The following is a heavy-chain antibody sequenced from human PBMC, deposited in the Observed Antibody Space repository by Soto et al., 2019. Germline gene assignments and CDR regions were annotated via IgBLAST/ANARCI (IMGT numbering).Heavy chain of an antibody. CDR3: AKNWDTTFSSSSH. CDR2: ISGSGGST. D-gene: IGHD6-6*01. J-gene: IGHJ4*02. Sequence: EVQLLESGGGLVQPGGSLSLSCAASGFTFTTYAMTWVRQAPGKGLEWVSAISGSGGSTYYADSVKGRFTISRENSKNMLYLQMNSLRAEDTAVYYCAKNWDTTFSSSSHWGQGTLVTVSS. V-gene: IGHV3-23*01. CDR1: GFTFTTYA.